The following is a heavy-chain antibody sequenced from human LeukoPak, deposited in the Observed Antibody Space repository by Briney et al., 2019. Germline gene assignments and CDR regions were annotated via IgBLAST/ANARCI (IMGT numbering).Heavy chain of an antibody. CDR3: AREGTDGGNSGFDY. D-gene: IGHD4-23*01. Sequence: GESLKISCKGSGYTFTSYYMHWVRQAPGQGLEWMGIINPSGGSTSYAQKFQGRVTMTRDTSTSTVYMELSSLRSEDTAVYYCAREGTDGGNSGFDYWGQGTLVTVSS. CDR1: GYTFTSYY. CDR2: INPSGGST. V-gene: IGHV1-46*01. J-gene: IGHJ4*02.